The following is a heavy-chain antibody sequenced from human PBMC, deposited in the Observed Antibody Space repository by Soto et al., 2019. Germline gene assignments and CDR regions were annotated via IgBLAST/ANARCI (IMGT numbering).Heavy chain of an antibody. D-gene: IGHD3-9*01. V-gene: IGHV4-30-4*01. Sequence: QVQLQESGPGLVKPSQTLSLTCTVSGGSISSGDYYWTWIRQPPGKGLEWIGYIYYSGYTYYNPSLKSRITISVDTSQNQFSLKLTSVTAAHTAVYFCARGGNGYHILTGFSSHYWGQGTLVTVSS. CDR3: ARGGNGYHILTGFSSHY. J-gene: IGHJ4*02. CDR1: GGSISSGDYY. CDR2: IYYSGYT.